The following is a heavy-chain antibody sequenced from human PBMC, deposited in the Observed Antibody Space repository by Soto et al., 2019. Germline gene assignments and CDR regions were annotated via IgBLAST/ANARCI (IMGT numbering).Heavy chain of an antibody. D-gene: IGHD3-22*01. CDR1: GFSFSNAW. J-gene: IGHJ4*02. Sequence: PGGSLRLSCAASGFSFSNAWMNWVRQAPGKGLEWVGRIESRLDGGSSDYAAPVKGRFTISRDDSKNTLYLQINSLKAEDTAVYYCATELRPYYYDSSVVALLGGLGYWGQGTLVTVSS. V-gene: IGHV3-15*07. CDR2: IESRLDGGSS. CDR3: ATELRPYYYDSSVVALLGGLGY.